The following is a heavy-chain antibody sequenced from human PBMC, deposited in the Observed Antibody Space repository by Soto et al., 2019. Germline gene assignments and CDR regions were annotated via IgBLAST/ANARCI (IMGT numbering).Heavy chain of an antibody. CDR3: GREPIIAGAGTDY. CDR1: GFTFSSYA. V-gene: IGHV3-23*01. J-gene: IGHJ4*02. D-gene: IGHD6-19*01. CDR2: ISGSGGST. Sequence: GGSLRLSCAASGFTFSSYAMSWVRQAPGKGLEWVSAISGSGGSTYYADSVKGRFTISRDNAKNSLYLQMNSLRAEDTAAYYGGREPIIAGAGTDYWGQGTLVTVPS.